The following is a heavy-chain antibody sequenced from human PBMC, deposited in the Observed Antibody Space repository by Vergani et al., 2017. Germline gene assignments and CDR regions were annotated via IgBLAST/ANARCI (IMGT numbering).Heavy chain of an antibody. D-gene: IGHD3-3*01. Sequence: EVQLVESGGGLVQPGGSLRLSCAASGFTVSSNYMSWVRQAPGKGLEWVSVIYSGGSTYYADSVKGRFTISRDNSKNTLYLHMNSLRAEDTAVYYCASGGYYSGSYFDYWGQGTLVTVSS. CDR3: ASGGYYSGSYFDY. CDR1: GFTVSSNY. V-gene: IGHV3-66*02. CDR2: IYSGGST. J-gene: IGHJ4*02.